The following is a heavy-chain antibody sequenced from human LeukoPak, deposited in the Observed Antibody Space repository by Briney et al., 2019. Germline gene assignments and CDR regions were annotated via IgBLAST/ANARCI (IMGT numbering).Heavy chain of an antibody. V-gene: IGHV4-31*03. CDR1: GGSISSGGYY. J-gene: IGHJ4*02. CDR3: ARGTSIVVVKD. CDR2: IYYSGST. D-gene: IGHD2-2*01. Sequence: PSETLSLTCTVSGGSISSGGYYWSWIRQHPGKGLEWIGYIYYSGSTYYNPSLKSRVTISVDTSKNQFSLKLSSVTAADTAVYYCARGTSIVVVKDWGQGTLVTVSS.